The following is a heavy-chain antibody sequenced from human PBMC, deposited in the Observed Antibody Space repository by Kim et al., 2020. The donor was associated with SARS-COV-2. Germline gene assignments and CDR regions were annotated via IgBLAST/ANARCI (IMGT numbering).Heavy chain of an antibody. D-gene: IGHD3-10*01. Sequence: GGSLRLSCAASGFTFSSYSMNWVRQAPRKGLEWVSSISSSSSYIYYADSVKGRFTISRDNAKNSLYLQMNSLRAEDTAVYYCARDRSGFGVPSYYYYGMDVWGQGTTVTVSS. CDR1: GFTFSSYS. J-gene: IGHJ6*02. CDR2: ISSSSSYI. CDR3: ARDRSGFGVPSYYYYGMDV. V-gene: IGHV3-21*01.